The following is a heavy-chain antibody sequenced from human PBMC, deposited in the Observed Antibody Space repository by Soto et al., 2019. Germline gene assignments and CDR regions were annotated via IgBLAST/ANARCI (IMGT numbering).Heavy chain of an antibody. CDR3: ARTTVARSLPLDY. V-gene: IGHV4-34*01. CDR2: INHSGST. Sequence: QVQLQQWGAGLLKPSETLSLTCAVYGGSFSGYYWSWIRQPPGKGLEWIGEINHSGSTNYNPSLKSRVTISVDTSKNQFSLKLSSVTAADTAVYYCARTTVARSLPLDYWGQGTLVTVSS. D-gene: IGHD4-17*01. J-gene: IGHJ4*02. CDR1: GGSFSGYY.